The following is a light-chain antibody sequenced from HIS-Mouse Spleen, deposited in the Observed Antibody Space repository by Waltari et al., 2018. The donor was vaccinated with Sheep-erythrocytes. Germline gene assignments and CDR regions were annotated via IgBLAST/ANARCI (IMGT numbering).Light chain of an antibody. Sequence: SYELTQPPSVSVSPGQTASITCSGDKLGENTACWYQQKPGQSPVLVIYQDSKRPSGIPERFSGSNSGNTATLTISGTQAMDEADYYCQAWDSSTAVFGGGTKLTVL. CDR3: QAWDSSTAV. CDR1: KLGENT. J-gene: IGLJ2*01. CDR2: QDS. V-gene: IGLV3-1*01.